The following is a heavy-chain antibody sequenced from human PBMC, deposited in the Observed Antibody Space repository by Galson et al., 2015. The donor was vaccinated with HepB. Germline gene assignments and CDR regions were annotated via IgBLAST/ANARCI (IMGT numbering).Heavy chain of an antibody. V-gene: IGHV1-69*13. CDR3: AKIGHWGWFDP. CDR1: GGSFSRYG. D-gene: IGHD7-27*01. J-gene: IGHJ5*02. Sequence: SVKVSCKASGGSFSRYGLSWMRQAPGQGLEWMGEIVPIFGTRNYAHQFQGRVTTTADESTSTAYMELTSLRSEDTAVYFCAKIGHWGWFDPWGQGTLVTVSS. CDR2: IVPIFGTR.